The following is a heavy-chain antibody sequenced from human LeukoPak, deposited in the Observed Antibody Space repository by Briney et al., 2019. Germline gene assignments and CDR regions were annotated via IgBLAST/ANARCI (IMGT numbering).Heavy chain of an antibody. D-gene: IGHD3-9*01. V-gene: IGHV1-18*01. J-gene: IGHJ4*02. CDR1: GYTFTIYG. CDR3: ARGGSAYYDILKVVAAIGDY. Sequence: ASVKVSCKASGYTFTIYGISWVRQAPGQGHEWMGCISAYNGNTNYAQKLQGRVTMTTDTSTSTAYMELRSLRSDDTAVYYCARGGSAYYDILKVVAAIGDYWGQGTLVTVSS. CDR2: ISAYNGNT.